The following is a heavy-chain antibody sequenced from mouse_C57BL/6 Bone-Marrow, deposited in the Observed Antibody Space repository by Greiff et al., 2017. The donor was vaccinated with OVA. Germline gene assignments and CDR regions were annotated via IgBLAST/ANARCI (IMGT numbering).Heavy chain of an antibody. CDR3: TLIYYYGSSWYFDV. D-gene: IGHD1-1*01. CDR1: GFNIKDDY. V-gene: IGHV14-4*01. CDR2: IDPENGDT. Sequence: EVQLVESGAELVRPGASVKLSCTASGFNIKDDYMHWVKQRPEQGLEWIGWIDPENGDTEYASKFQGKATITADTSSNTAYLQLSSLTSEDTAVYYCTLIYYYGSSWYFDVWGTGTTVTVSS. J-gene: IGHJ1*03.